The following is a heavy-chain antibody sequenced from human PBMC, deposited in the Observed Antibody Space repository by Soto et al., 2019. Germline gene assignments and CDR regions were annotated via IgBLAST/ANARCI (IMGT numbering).Heavy chain of an antibody. CDR3: ARAGVRGVTLTPAFDI. CDR2: IYHSGST. D-gene: IGHD3-10*01. J-gene: IGHJ3*02. Sequence: SETLSLTCAVSGGSISSGGYSWSWIRQPPGKGLEWIGYIYHSGSTYYNPSLKSRVTISVDRSKNQFSLKLSSVTAADTAVYYCARAGVRGVTLTPAFDIWGQGTMVTVSS. V-gene: IGHV4-30-2*01. CDR1: GGSISSGGYS.